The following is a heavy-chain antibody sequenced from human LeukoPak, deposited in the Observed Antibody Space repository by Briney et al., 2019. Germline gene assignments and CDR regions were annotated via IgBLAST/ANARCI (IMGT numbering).Heavy chain of an antibody. CDR3: ARENFYGDYINLTGEFDY. CDR1: GGSISSSSYY. D-gene: IGHD4-17*01. J-gene: IGHJ4*02. Sequence: PSETLSLTCTVSGGSISSSSYYWGWIRQPPGKGLEWIGCIYYSGSTYYNPSLKSRVTISVDTSKNQFSLKRSSVTAADTAVYYCARENFYGDYINLTGEFDYWGQGTLVTASS. CDR2: IYYSGST. V-gene: IGHV4-39*07.